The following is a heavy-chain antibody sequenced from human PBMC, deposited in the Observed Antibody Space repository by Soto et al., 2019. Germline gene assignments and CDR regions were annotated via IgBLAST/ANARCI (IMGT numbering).Heavy chain of an antibody. J-gene: IGHJ6*02. CDR1: GGTFSSYA. D-gene: IGHD3-3*01. Sequence: SVKVSCKASGGTFSSYAISWVRQAPGQGLEWMGGIIPIFGTANYAQKFQGRVTITADESTSTAYMELSSLRSEDTAVYYCAASSRTTYYDFWSGYWSYYYYGMDVWGQGTTVTVSS. V-gene: IGHV1-69*13. CDR2: IIPIFGTA. CDR3: AASSRTTYYDFWSGYWSYYYYGMDV.